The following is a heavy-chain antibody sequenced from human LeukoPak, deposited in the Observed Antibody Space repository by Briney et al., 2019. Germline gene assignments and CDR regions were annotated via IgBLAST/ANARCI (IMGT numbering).Heavy chain of an antibody. J-gene: IGHJ6*03. V-gene: IGHV4-34*01. CDR1: GGSFSGYY. D-gene: IGHD1-26*01. Sequence: LSETLSLTCAVYGGSFSGYYWSWIRQPPGKGLEWIGEINHSGSTNYNPSLKSRVTISVDRSKNQFSLKLSSVTAADTAVYYCAAMTVGATRLRYYYYYYMDVWGKGTTVTVSS. CDR3: AAMTVGATRLRYYYYYYMDV. CDR2: INHSGST.